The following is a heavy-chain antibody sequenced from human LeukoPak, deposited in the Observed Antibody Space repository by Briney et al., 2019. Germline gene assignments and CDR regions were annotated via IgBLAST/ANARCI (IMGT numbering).Heavy chain of an antibody. D-gene: IGHD4-11*01. CDR1: GFTFSSYG. CDR2: IWYDGSNT. V-gene: IGHV3-33*01. J-gene: IGHJ6*04. CDR3: ATLLQGDGMDV. Sequence: PGGSLRLSCAASGFTFSSYGMHWVRQATGKGLEWVAVIWYDGSNTYYADTVKGRFTISRDNSKNTLYLQMNSLRAEDTAIYYCATLLQGDGMDVWGKGTTVTVSS.